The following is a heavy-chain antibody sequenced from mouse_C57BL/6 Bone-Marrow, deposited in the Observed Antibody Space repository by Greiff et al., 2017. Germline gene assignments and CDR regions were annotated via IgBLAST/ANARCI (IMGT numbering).Heavy chain of an antibody. Sequence: EVQLQQSGPELVKPGASVKISCKASGYSFTDYNMNWVKQSNGKSLEWIGVINPDDGTTSYNQKFKGKATLTVDQSSSTAYMQLNSLTSEDYAVYYWARGGGVLRWDFDVWGTGTTLTVSS. V-gene: IGHV1-39*01. D-gene: IGHD1-1*01. J-gene: IGHJ1*03. CDR2: INPDDGTT. CDR1: GYSFTDYN. CDR3: ARGGGVLRWDFDV.